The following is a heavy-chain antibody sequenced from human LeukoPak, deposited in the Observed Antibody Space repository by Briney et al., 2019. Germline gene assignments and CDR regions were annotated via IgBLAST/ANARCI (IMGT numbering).Heavy chain of an antibody. J-gene: IGHJ3*02. CDR2: IIPIFGTA. CDR1: GGTFSSYA. CDR3: ARGGGTVDAFDI. V-gene: IGHV1-69*13. D-gene: IGHD2-15*01. Sequence: ASVKVSCKASGGTFSSYAISWLRQAPGQGLEWMGGIIPIFGTANYAQKFQGRVTITADESTSTAYMELSSLRSEDTAVYYCARGGGTVDAFDIWGQGTMVTVSS.